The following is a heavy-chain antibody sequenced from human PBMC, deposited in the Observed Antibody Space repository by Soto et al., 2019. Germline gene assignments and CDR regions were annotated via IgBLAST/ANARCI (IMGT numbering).Heavy chain of an antibody. CDR2: ISGSGGST. Sequence: PGGSLRLSCAASGFTFSSYAMSWVRQAPGKGLEWVSAISGSGGSTYYADSVKGRFTISRDNSKNTLYLQMNSLRAEDTAVYYCAKDDGEESAYYYDSSGYYAFWGQGTLVTVSS. D-gene: IGHD3-22*01. CDR3: AKDDGEESAYYYDSSGYYAF. J-gene: IGHJ4*02. CDR1: GFTFSSYA. V-gene: IGHV3-23*01.